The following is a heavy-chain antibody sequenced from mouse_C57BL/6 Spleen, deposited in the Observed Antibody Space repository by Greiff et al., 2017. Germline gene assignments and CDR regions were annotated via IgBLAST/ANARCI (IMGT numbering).Heavy chain of an antibody. CDR3: ARGGTFDYPWFAY. V-gene: IGHV1-20*01. CDR1: GYSFTGYF. CDR2: INPYNGDT. J-gene: IGHJ3*01. Sequence: VQLKQSGPELVKPGDSVKISCKASGYSFTGYFMNWVMQSHGKSLEWIGRINPYNGDTFYNQKFKGKATLTVDKSSSTAHMELRSLTSEDSAVXYCARGGTFDYPWFAYWGQGTLVTVSA. D-gene: IGHD2-4*01.